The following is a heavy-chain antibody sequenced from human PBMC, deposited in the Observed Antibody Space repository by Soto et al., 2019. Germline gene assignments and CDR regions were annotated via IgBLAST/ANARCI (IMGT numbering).Heavy chain of an antibody. V-gene: IGHV3-48*03. CDR3: ASERLCGADCYFFDN. CDR2: ISGSNNNI. CDR1: GFTLINYE. Sequence: GGSLRLSCGASGFTLINYEMNWVRQAPGKGLEWISKISGSNNNIYYADSVRGRFTISRDNAKNSLYLQMNSLRAEDTAIYYCASERLCGADCYFFDNWGQGTQVTVSS. D-gene: IGHD2-21*02. J-gene: IGHJ4*02.